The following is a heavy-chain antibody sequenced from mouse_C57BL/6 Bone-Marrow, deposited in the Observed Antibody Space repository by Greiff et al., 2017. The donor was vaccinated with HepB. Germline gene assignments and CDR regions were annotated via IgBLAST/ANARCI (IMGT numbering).Heavy chain of an antibody. CDR2: ILPGSGST. D-gene: IGHD1-1*01. CDR3: SRTPPLYDGSSLRDFDV. V-gene: IGHV1-9*01. J-gene: IGHJ1*03. Sequence: VQLQQSGAELMKPGASVKLSCKATGYTFTGYWIEWVKQRPGHGLEWIGEILPGSGSTNYNEKFKGKATFTADTSSNSAYMQLSSLTPEDSALYYCSRTPPLYDGSSLRDFDVWGTGTTVTVSS. CDR1: GYTFTGYW.